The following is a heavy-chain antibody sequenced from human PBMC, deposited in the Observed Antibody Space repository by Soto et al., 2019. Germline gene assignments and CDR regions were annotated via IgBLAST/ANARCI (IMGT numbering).Heavy chain of an antibody. Sequence: EVQLFDSGGGLLQPGGSLRLSCAASGVTVSTYAMTWVLQAPGKGPEWVSRIGDRAGETTHYADSVKGRFTISRDNARNTMYMQMTSRRAEDTAIYFCAKGYCGGGRCYDLVHWVDVWGQGTRVTVSS. CDR2: IGDRAGETT. CDR3: AKGYCGGGRCYDLVHWVDV. CDR1: GVTVSTYA. J-gene: IGHJ5*02. D-gene: IGHD2-15*01. V-gene: IGHV3-23*01.